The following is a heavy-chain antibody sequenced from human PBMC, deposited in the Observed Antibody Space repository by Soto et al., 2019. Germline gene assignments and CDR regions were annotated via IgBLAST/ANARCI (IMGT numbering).Heavy chain of an antibody. J-gene: IGHJ6*02. CDR3: ARRFWEWFNEGLDV. D-gene: IGHD3-3*01. Sequence: QVQLVESGGGVVRPGRPLRLSCAASGFSLSEYAMHWVRQAPGKGMEWVAVISPDGSTEGYADTVKGRITISRDKSKTTLSLQMNLLKIEATAVYFCARRFWEWFNEGLDVWGQGTTVSVSS. CDR1: GFSLSEYA. CDR2: ISPDGSTE. V-gene: IGHV3-30-3*01.